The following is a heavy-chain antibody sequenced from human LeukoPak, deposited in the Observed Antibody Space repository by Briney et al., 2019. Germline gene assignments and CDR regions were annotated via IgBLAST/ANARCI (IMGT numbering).Heavy chain of an antibody. CDR3: AKDQFAYGSGSFDY. V-gene: IGHV3-23*01. D-gene: IGHD3-10*01. Sequence: GGSLRLSCAASGFTFSSYAMSWVRQAPGKGLEWVSAISGSGGSTYYADSVKGRFTISRDNPKNTLYLQMNSLRAEDTAVYYCAKDQFAYGSGSFDYWGQGTLVTVSS. CDR1: GFTFSSYA. CDR2: ISGSGGST. J-gene: IGHJ4*02.